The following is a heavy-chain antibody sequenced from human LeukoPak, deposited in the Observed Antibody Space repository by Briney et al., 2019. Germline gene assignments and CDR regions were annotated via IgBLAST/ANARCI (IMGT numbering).Heavy chain of an antibody. V-gene: IGHV4-59*08. Sequence: KSSETLSLTCTVSGGSISSHYWSWIRQPPGKGLEWIGYIYYSGSTNYNPSLKSRVTISVDTSKNQFSLKLSSVTAADTAVYYCARQGDGLSRQNWFDPWGQGTLVTVSS. D-gene: IGHD3-16*01. J-gene: IGHJ5*02. CDR2: IYYSGST. CDR3: ARQGDGLSRQNWFDP. CDR1: GGSISSHY.